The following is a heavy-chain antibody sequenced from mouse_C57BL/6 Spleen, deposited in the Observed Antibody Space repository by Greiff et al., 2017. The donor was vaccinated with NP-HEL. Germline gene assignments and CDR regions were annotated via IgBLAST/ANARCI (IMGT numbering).Heavy chain of an antibody. CDR1: GFTFSSYG. D-gene: IGHD1-1*01. J-gene: IGHJ2*01. CDR2: ISSGGSYT. CDR3: ARQEGYYYGSSLDD. Sequence: EVQLVESGGDLVKPGGSLKLSCAASGFTFSSYGMSWVRQTPDKRLEWVATISSGGSYTYYPDSVKGRFTISRDNAKNTLYLQMSSRKSEDTAMYYGARQEGYYYGSSLDDWGQGTTLTVSS. V-gene: IGHV5-6*01.